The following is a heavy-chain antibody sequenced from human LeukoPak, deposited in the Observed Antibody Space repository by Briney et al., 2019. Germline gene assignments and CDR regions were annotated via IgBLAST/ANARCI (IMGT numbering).Heavy chain of an antibody. Sequence: PGGSLRLSCAASGFTFSSYWMSWVRQAPGKGLEWVANIKQDGSEKYYVDSVKGRFTISRDNAKNSLYLQMNSLRAEDTAVYYCARGGVPDMVVPAAVDFDYWGQGTLVTVSS. J-gene: IGHJ4*02. V-gene: IGHV3-7*01. CDR1: GFTFSSYW. D-gene: IGHD2-2*01. CDR2: IKQDGSEK. CDR3: ARGGVPDMVVPAAVDFDY.